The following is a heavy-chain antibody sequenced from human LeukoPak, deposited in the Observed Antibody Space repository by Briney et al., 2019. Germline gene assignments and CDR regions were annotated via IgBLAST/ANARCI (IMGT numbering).Heavy chain of an antibody. CDR1: GFTFSSYG. CDR3: AKDVGYCSGGSCYEIDY. Sequence: GGSLRLSCAASGFTFSSYGMHWVRQAPGKGLEWVAVISYDGSNKYYADSVKGRFTISRDNSKNTLYLQMNSLRAEDTAVYYCAKDVGYCSGGSCYEIDYWGQGTLVTVSS. V-gene: IGHV3-30*18. J-gene: IGHJ4*02. CDR2: ISYDGSNK. D-gene: IGHD2-15*01.